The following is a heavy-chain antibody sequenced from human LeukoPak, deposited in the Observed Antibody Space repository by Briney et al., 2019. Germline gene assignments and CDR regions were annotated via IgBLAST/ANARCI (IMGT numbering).Heavy chain of an antibody. J-gene: IGHJ6*03. CDR3: ARGYYDFWSGYSSYYYYYMGV. V-gene: IGHV4-4*09. CDR2: IYTSGST. Sequence: SETLSLTCTVSGGSISSYYWSWIRQPPGKGLEWIGYIYTSGSTNYNPSLKSRVTISVDTSKNQFSLKLSSVTAADTAVYYCARGYYDFWSGYSSYYYYYMGVWGKGTTVTVSS. D-gene: IGHD3-3*01. CDR1: GGSISSYY.